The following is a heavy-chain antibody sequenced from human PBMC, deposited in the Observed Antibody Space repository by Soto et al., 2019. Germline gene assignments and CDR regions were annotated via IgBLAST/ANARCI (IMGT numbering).Heavy chain of an antibody. Sequence: QVQLVQSGAEVKKPGASVKVSCKASGYTFTSYDINWVRQATGQGLEWMGWMNPNSGNTGYAQKFQGRVTMTRNTSISTXYMELSSLRSEDTAVYYCARVGYYYDSSGYYLSFDYWGQGTLVTVSS. D-gene: IGHD3-22*01. J-gene: IGHJ4*02. CDR1: GYTFTSYD. CDR2: MNPNSGNT. V-gene: IGHV1-8*01. CDR3: ARVGYYYDSSGYYLSFDY.